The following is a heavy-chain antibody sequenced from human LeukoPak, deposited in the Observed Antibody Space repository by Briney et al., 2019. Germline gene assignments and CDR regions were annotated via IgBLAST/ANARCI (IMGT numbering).Heavy chain of an antibody. CDR1: GFTFSSYG. J-gene: IGHJ3*02. Sequence: GGSLRLSCVASGFTFSSYGMHWVRQAPGKGLEWVAVISNYGSNKYYADSVKGRFTISRDNSKNTLYLQMNSLRAEDTAVYYCAKGRGAFDIGGQGTMVSVSS. CDR3: AKGRGAFDI. V-gene: IGHV3-30*18. CDR2: ISNYGSNK. D-gene: IGHD3-10*01.